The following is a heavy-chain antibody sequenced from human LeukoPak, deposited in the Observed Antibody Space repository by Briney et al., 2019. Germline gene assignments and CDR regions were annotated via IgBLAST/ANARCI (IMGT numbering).Heavy chain of an antibody. J-gene: IGHJ6*03. V-gene: IGHV1-18*01. Sequence: GASVKVSCKASGYTFTSYGISWVRQAPGQGREGMGWISAYNGNRNYAQKLQRSVTMTTHTSTSTAYMELRSLRSDDTAVYYCARQGVPDQIVVVPAAMSYYYYMDVWGKGTTVTVSS. CDR1: GYTFTSYG. D-gene: IGHD2-2*01. CDR2: ISAYNGNR. CDR3: ARQGVPDQIVVVPAAMSYYYYMDV.